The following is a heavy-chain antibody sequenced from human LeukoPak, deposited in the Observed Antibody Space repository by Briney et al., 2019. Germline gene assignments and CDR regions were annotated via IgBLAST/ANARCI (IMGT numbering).Heavy chain of an antibody. CDR2: IYPGDSDT. D-gene: IGHD3-3*01. Sequence: GESLKISCKGSGYSFTSYWIGWVRQMPGKGLEGMGIIYPGDSDTRYSPSFQGQVTSLADKSISTAYLQWSSLKASDTAMYYCARQHYDFWSGSPRAFDIWGQGTMVTVSS. J-gene: IGHJ3*02. V-gene: IGHV5-51*01. CDR3: ARQHYDFWSGSPRAFDI. CDR1: GYSFTSYW.